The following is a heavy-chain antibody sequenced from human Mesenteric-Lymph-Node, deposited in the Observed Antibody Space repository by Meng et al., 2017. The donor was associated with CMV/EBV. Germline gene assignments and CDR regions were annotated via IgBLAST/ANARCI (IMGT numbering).Heavy chain of an antibody. CDR3: ARGETLNYDFWSIRYYPMDV. D-gene: IGHD3-3*01. J-gene: IGHJ6*01. CDR1: GYTFTSYD. Sequence: ASVKVSCKASGYTFTSYDINWVRQATGQGLEWMGWMNPKSGNTGYAKKFQGRGTMTRNTSISTAYMELSSLRSDDTAVYYCARGETLNYDFWSIRYYPMDVWGPGTTVTVSS. V-gene: IGHV1-8*01. CDR2: MNPKSGNT.